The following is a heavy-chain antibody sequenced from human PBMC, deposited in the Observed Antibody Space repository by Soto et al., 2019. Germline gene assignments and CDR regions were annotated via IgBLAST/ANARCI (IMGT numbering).Heavy chain of an antibody. CDR1: GFTFSSXX. V-gene: IGHV3-23*01. J-gene: IGHJ6*02. CDR2: ISGSGGST. Sequence: EXQLLXSXGXXVQPXXSXXXSCAASGFTFSSXXMSWVRXAPXXXLEWVSAISGSGGSTYYADSVKGRFTISRDNSKNTLYLQMSSLRAEDTAVYYCAKDMYSSSWYFYYYSMDVWGQGTTVTVSS. D-gene: IGHD6-13*01. CDR3: AKDMYSSSWYFYYYSMDV.